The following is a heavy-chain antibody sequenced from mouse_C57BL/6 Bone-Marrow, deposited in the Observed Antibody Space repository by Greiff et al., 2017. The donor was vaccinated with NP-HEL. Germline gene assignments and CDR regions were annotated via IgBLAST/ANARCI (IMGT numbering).Heavy chain of an antibody. J-gene: IGHJ2*01. V-gene: IGHV1-63*01. CDR3: ARGDYYGSLLDY. CDR1: GYTFTNYW. D-gene: IGHD1-1*01. Sequence: QVQLQQSGAELVRPGTSVKMSCKASGYTFTNYWIGWAKQSPGHGLEWIGDLYPGGGYTNYNEKFKGTATLTAYKASSTAYMQFSSLTSEDSAIYYCARGDYYGSLLDYWGQGTTLTVAS. CDR2: LYPGGGYT.